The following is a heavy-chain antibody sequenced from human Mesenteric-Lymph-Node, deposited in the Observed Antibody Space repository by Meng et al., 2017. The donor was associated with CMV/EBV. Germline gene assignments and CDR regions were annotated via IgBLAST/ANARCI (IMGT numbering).Heavy chain of an antibody. CDR2: INYGGRT. CDR3: ARGITLTTFDY. Sequence: SETLSLTCSVSGGSVSGGTFYWGWIRKPPGKGLEWIGTINYGGRTSYNPSLNSRVTISVDTSKNQFSLNLSSVTAADTAMFYCARGITLTTFDYWGQGTQVTVSS. CDR1: GGSVSGGTFY. D-gene: IGHD4-11*01. J-gene: IGHJ4*02. V-gene: IGHV4-39*07.